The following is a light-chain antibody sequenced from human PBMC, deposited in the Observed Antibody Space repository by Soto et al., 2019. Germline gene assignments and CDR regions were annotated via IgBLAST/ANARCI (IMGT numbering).Light chain of an antibody. V-gene: IGLV2-14*03. CDR1: SSDFDGFTK. CDR2: DVT. Sequence: QSALTQPASVSGSPGQSIAISCTGTSSDFDGFTKVSWYQHHPDKATKLMMYDVTNRPSGVSDRFSGSKSGNTASLTISGLQAEDEADYYCSSFTSSFTYVFGSGTKVTVL. J-gene: IGLJ1*01. CDR3: SSFTSSFTYV.